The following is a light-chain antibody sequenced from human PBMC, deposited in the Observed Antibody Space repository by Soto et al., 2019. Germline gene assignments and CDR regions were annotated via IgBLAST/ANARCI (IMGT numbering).Light chain of an antibody. CDR3: QQSYSTSWT. CDR1: QSISSY. Sequence: DIQMTQSPSSLSASVGDRVTITCRASQSISSYLNWYQQKPGKAPKLLIYAASSLQSGVPSRFSGSGSETDFTLTISSLQPEDCATYYCQQSYSTSWTFGQGTKVEIK. CDR2: AAS. J-gene: IGKJ1*01. V-gene: IGKV1-39*01.